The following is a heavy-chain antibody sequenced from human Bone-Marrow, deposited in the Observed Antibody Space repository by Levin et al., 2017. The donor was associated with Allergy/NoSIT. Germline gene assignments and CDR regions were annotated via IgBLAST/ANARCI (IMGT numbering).Heavy chain of an antibody. V-gene: IGHV3-9*01. Sequence: GGSLRLSCAASGFTFDDYAMHWVRQAPGKGLEWVSGISWNSGSIGYADSVKGRFTISRDNAKNSLYLQMNSLRAEDTALYYCAKEARYFDWFPGDPQEAYYYGMDVWGQGTTVTVSS. CDR1: GFTFDDYA. CDR2: ISWNSGSI. J-gene: IGHJ6*02. CDR3: AKEARYFDWFPGDPQEAYYYGMDV. D-gene: IGHD3-9*01.